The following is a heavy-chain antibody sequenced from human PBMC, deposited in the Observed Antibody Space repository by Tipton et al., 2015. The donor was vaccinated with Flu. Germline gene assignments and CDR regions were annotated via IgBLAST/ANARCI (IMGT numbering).Heavy chain of an antibody. CDR2: IWYDGSNK. CDR1: GFTFSSYG. V-gene: IGHV3-33*01. Sequence: RSLRLSCAASGFTFSSYGMHWVRQAPGKGLEWVAVIWYDGSNKYYADSVKGRFTISRDNSKNTLYLQMNSLRAEDTAVYYCASLRVAPGMDVWGQGTTVTVSS. CDR3: ASLRVAPGMDV. D-gene: IGHD2-15*01. J-gene: IGHJ6*02.